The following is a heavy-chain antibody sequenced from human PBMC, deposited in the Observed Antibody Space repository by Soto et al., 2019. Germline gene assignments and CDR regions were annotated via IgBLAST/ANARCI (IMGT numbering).Heavy chain of an antibody. D-gene: IGHD4-17*01. CDR1: GFSLSTSGRG. CDR3: AHRGYGDYPRDNWFDP. V-gene: IGHV2-5*01. Sequence: QITLKESGPTLVKPTQPLTLTCSFSGFSLSTSGRGVGWIRQPPGKALKWLALIYWNDDERYNPSLKNRVTITKDTYKNQVVLKMTNMDPVDTATYYCAHRGYGDYPRDNWFDPWGQGTLVTVSS. CDR2: IYWNDDE. J-gene: IGHJ5*02.